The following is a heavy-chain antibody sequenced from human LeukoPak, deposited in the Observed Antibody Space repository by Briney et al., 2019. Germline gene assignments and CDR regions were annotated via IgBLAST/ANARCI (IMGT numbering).Heavy chain of an antibody. CDR1: GFTFSSYS. Sequence: GGSPRLSCAASGFTFSSYSMNWVRQAPGKGLGWVSSISSSSSYIYYADSVKGRFTISRDNAKNSLYLQMNSLRAEDTAVYYCARDTPGGAGFDYWGQGTLVTVSS. D-gene: IGHD1-26*01. V-gene: IGHV3-21*01. CDR3: ARDTPGGAGFDY. CDR2: ISSSSSYI. J-gene: IGHJ4*02.